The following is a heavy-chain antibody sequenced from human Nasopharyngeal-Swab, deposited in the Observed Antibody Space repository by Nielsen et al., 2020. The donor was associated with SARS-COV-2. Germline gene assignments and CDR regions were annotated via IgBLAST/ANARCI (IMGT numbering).Heavy chain of an antibody. J-gene: IGHJ3*02. V-gene: IGHV4-55*09. CDR2: ISGSA. CDR1: GDSISNGAW. D-gene: IGHD3-10*01. CDR3: ARNWGYDGVTPYALDI. Sequence: SETLSLTCAVSGDSISNGAWWSCVRQFPGKGLEGFVKISGSAYYNPSVENRVTISLDTSKKQLSLKMNAVTAVDTAVYYCARNWGYDGVTPYALDIWGQGTKVTVSS.